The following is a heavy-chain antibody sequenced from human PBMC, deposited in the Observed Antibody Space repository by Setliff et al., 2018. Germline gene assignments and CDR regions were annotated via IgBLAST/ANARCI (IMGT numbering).Heavy chain of an antibody. D-gene: IGHD6-6*01. V-gene: IGHV4-31*03. CDR3: ARGRNIAARLFDS. CDR2: IYYSGSTS. Sequence: SETLSLTCTVSGGSISSGGYYWSWIRQHPGKGLEWIGYIYYSGSTSYYNPSLKSRVTISVDTSKNQFSLKVTSVTAADTAVYYCARGRNIAARLFDSWGQGTLVTVSS. J-gene: IGHJ4*02. CDR1: GGSISSGGYY.